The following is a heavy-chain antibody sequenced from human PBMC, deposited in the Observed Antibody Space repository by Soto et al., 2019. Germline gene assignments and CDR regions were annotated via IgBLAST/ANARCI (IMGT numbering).Heavy chain of an antibody. CDR1: GGSISSYY. Sequence: SETLSLTCTVSGGSISSYYWSWIRQPPGKGLEWIGYIYYSGSTYYNPSLKSRVTISVDTSKNQFSLKLSSVTAADTAVYYCARERDSSYGMDVWGQGTTVTVSS. CDR2: IYYSGST. CDR3: ARERDSSYGMDV. J-gene: IGHJ6*02. V-gene: IGHV4-4*08. D-gene: IGHD2-21*01.